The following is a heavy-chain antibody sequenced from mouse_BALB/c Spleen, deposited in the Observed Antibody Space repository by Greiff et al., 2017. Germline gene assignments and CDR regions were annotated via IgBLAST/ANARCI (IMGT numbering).Heavy chain of an antibody. CDR3: ARGDRYYYFDY. Sequence: EVQLQQSGPGLVKPSQSLSLTCSVTGYSITSGYYWNWIRQFPGNKLEWMGYISYDGSNNYNPSLKNRISITRDTSKNQFFLKLNSVTTEDTATYYCARGDRYYYFDYWGQGTTLTVSS. J-gene: IGHJ2*01. CDR2: ISYDGSN. D-gene: IGHD2-14*01. V-gene: IGHV3-6*02. CDR1: GYSITSGYY.